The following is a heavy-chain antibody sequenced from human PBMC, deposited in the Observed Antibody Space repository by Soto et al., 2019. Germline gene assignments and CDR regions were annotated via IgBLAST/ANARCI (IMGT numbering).Heavy chain of an antibody. CDR2: INHSGST. V-gene: IGHV4-34*01. D-gene: IGHD4-17*01. CDR3: ARVRSTVVREYNWFDP. Sequence: SETLSLTCAVYGGSFSGYYWSWIRQPPGKGLEWIGEINHSGSTNYNPSLKSRVTISVDTSKDQFSLKLSSVTAADTALYYCARVRSTVVREYNWFDPWGQGTLVTVSS. CDR1: GGSFSGYY. J-gene: IGHJ5*02.